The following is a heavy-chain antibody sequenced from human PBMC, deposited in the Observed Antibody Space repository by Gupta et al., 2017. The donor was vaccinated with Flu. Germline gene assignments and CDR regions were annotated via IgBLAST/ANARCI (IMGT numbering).Heavy chain of an antibody. CDR1: GFTFGDYA. D-gene: IGHD2-15*01. V-gene: IGHV3-49*04. Sequence: EVQLVESGGGLVQPGRSLRLSCTASGFTFGDYAMSWVRQAPGKGLEWVGFIRSKAYGGTTEYAASVKGRFTISRDDSKSIAYLQMNSLKTEDTAVYYCTRFRVVVVAATRGPFDYWGQGTLVTVAS. J-gene: IGHJ4*02. CDR2: IRSKAYGGTT. CDR3: TRFRVVVVAATRGPFDY.